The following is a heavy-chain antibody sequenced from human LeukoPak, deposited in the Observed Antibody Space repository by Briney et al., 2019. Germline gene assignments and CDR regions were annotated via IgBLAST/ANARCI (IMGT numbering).Heavy chain of an antibody. Sequence: SETLSLTCTVSGGSISGSYWSWIRQPPGKGLEWIAYMYNSGSTNYNPPLKSRVTISIDTSKNQFSLKLSSLTAADTAIYYCARGIESYGDYGYWGQGILVTVSS. D-gene: IGHD4-17*01. CDR1: GGSISGSY. J-gene: IGHJ4*02. V-gene: IGHV4-59*01. CDR2: MYNSGST. CDR3: ARGIESYGDYGY.